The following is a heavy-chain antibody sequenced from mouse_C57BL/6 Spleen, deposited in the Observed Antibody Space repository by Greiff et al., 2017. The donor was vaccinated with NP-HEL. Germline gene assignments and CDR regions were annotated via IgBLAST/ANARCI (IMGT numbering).Heavy chain of an antibody. V-gene: IGHV1-15*01. CDR2: IDPETGGT. J-gene: IGHJ2*01. CDR1: GYTFTDYE. Sequence: QVHVKQSGAELVRPGASVTLSCKASGYTFTDYEMHWVKQTPVHGLEWIGAIDPETGGTAYNQKFKGKAILTADKSSSTAYMELRSLTSEDSAVYYCTRCYEDFDYWGQGTTLTVSS. CDR3: TRCYEDFDY. D-gene: IGHD2-12*01.